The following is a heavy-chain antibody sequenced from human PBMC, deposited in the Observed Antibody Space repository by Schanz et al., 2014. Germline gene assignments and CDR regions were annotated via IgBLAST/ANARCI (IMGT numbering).Heavy chain of an antibody. Sequence: EVQLVESGGGLAQPGGSLRLSCAASGITFSGYSMNWVRQAPGKGLEWVSYISHTGETQHSADSVQGRFTISRDNAKNSLYLQLSSLQGEDTAVYFCARVVFFCDSSSCMNFYYMDVWGKGTTVTVSS. D-gene: IGHD2-21*01. V-gene: IGHV3-48*04. J-gene: IGHJ6*03. CDR3: ARVVFFCDSSSCMNFYYMDV. CDR2: ISHTGETQ. CDR1: GITFSGYS.